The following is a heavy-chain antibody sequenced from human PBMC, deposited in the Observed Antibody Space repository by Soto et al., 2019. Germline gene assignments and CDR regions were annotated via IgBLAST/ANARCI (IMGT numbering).Heavy chain of an antibody. D-gene: IGHD3-10*01. V-gene: IGHV4-30-2*01. Sequence: QLQLQESGSGLVKPSQTLSLTCAVSGGSISSGGYSWSWIRQPPGKGLEWIGYIYHSGSTYYNPSLNSRVTISLYRAKNQFSLKLSSVTAADTAVYYCARGPPQLLWFGELLYEYYFDYWGQGTLVTVSS. CDR2: IYHSGST. CDR3: ARGPPQLLWFGELLYEYYFDY. CDR1: GGSISSGGYS. J-gene: IGHJ4*02.